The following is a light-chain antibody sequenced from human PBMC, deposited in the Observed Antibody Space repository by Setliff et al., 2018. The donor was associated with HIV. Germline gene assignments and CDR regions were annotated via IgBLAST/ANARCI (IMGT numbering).Light chain of an antibody. CDR1: SSDVGGYNY. CDR2: EVR. V-gene: IGLV2-14*01. J-gene: IGLJ1*01. CDR3: SSYAITNTLP. Sequence: ALTQPASVSRSPGQSITISCTGTSSDVGGYNYVSWYQQHPGKAPKLIIYEVRNRPSGVSNRFSGSKSGNTASLTISGLQAEDEADYYCSSYAITNTLPFGTGTKVTVL.